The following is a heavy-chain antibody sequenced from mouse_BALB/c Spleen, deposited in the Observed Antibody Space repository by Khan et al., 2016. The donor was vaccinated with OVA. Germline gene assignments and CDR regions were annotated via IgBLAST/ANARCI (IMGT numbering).Heavy chain of an antibody. V-gene: IGHV5-6*01. D-gene: IGHD4-1*01. CDR3: AYHLPGSFAY. CDR1: GFTFSSYS. Sequence: EVQLVESGGDLVKPGGSLKLSCAASGFTFSSYSMSWVRQTPDKRLEWVASISSGGDYTYYPDSVKGRFTISRDNAKNTLYLQMSDLKSEDTAMYSCAYHLPGSFAYWCQGTLVTVSA. CDR2: ISSGGDYT. J-gene: IGHJ3*01.